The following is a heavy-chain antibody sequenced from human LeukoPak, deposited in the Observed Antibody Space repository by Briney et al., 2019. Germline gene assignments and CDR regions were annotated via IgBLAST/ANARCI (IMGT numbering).Heavy chain of an antibody. CDR1: GYTFSSYD. V-gene: IGHV1-8*01. CDR3: ARGRGRTYCGGDCYPDY. CDR2: MNPNSGNT. J-gene: IGHJ4*02. D-gene: IGHD2-21*02. Sequence: GASVNVSCKASGYTFSSYDINWVRQATGQGLEWMGWMNPNSGNTGYAQKFQGRVTMTRNTSVTTAYMELSSLRSEDTAVYYCARGRGRTYCGGDCYPDYWGQGTLVTVSS.